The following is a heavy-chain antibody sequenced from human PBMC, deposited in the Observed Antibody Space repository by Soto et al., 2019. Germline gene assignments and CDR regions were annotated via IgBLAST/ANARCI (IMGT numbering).Heavy chain of an antibody. CDR1: GGTFSSYA. Sequence: SVKVSCKASGGTFSSYAISWVRQAPGQGLEWMGGIIPIFGTANYAQKFQGRVTITADKSTSTAYMELSSLRSEDTAVYYCARTRSRAPIAARPGWFDHRRQLTLVPV. CDR3: ARTRSRAPIAARPGWFDH. CDR2: IIPIFGTA. V-gene: IGHV1-69*06. D-gene: IGHD6-6*01. J-gene: IGHJ5*02.